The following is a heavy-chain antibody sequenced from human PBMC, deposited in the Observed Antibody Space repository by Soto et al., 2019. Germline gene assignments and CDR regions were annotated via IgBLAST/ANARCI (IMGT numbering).Heavy chain of an antibody. D-gene: IGHD3-10*01. CDR1: GDTFTTYD. V-gene: IGHV1-8*01. CDR3: AGGRASGSYYLLDY. CDR2: INPNSGNI. J-gene: IGHJ4*02. Sequence: ASVKVSCKASGDTFTTYDINWVRQATGHGLEWMGWINPNSGNIGYAQRFQGRVTMTRDTAIRTAYMEVSSLRSDDTAVYYCAGGRASGSYYLLDYWGQGTLVTVSS.